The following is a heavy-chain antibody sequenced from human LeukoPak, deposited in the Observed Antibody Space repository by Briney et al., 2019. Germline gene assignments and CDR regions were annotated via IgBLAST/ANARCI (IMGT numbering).Heavy chain of an antibody. CDR3: VREVGRPKTFYFDS. J-gene: IGHJ4*02. CDR1: GFVFSRDN. V-gene: IGHV3-48*04. D-gene: IGHD3-16*01. CDR2: ISETK. Sequence: PGGSLRLSCIASGFVFSRDNMNWVRQAPGKGLEWVAHISETKYYADSVQGRFTISRDNAKNSLYLQMSNLRVDDTAMYYCVREVGRPKTFYFDSWGRGTPVTVSS.